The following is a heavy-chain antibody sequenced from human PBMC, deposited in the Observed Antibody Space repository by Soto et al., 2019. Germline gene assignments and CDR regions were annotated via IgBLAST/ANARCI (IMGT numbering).Heavy chain of an antibody. J-gene: IGHJ6*02. V-gene: IGHV3-30-3*01. CDR1: GFTFSSYA. CDR3: LAEWELPKGYCMDV. D-gene: IGHD1-26*01. CDR2: ISYDGSNK. Sequence: QVQLVESGGGVVQPGRSLRLSCAASGFTFSSYAMHWVRQAPGKGLEWVAVISYDGSNKYYADSVKGRFTISRDNSKNTLYLQMNSLRAEDTAVYYCLAEWELPKGYCMDVWGQGTTVTVSS.